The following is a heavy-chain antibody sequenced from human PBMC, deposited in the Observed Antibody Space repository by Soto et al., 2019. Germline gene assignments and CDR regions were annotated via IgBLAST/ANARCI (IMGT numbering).Heavy chain of an antibody. Sequence: SETLSLTCAVSGYSISSGYYWGWIRQPPGKGLEWIGSIHHSGSTYYNPSLKSRVTISVDTSKNQFSLKLSSVTAADTAVYYCARYAYCSGGSCSTKNNWFDPWGQGTLVTV. J-gene: IGHJ5*02. CDR2: IHHSGST. V-gene: IGHV4-38-2*01. CDR3: ARYAYCSGGSCSTKNNWFDP. D-gene: IGHD2-15*01. CDR1: GYSISSGYY.